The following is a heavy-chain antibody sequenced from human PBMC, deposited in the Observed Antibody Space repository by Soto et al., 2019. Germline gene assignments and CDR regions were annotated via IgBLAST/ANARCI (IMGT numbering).Heavy chain of an antibody. V-gene: IGHV4-39*01. CDR3: ARVSGTYSSFLDY. Sequence: SETLSLTCTVSGGSISRGGYYWSWLRQPPGKGLEWIGSIYYSGSTYYNPSLKSRVTISADTSKNQFSLRLSSVTAADTAVYYCARVSGTYSSFLDYWGQGTLVTVSS. CDR1: GGSISRGGYY. D-gene: IGHD5-18*01. CDR2: IYYSGST. J-gene: IGHJ4*02.